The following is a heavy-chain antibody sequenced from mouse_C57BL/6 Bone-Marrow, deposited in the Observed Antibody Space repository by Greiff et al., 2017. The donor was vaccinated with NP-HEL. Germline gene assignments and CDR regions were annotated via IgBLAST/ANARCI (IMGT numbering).Heavy chain of an antibody. J-gene: IGHJ3*01. CDR1: GYAFSSSW. Sequence: QVQLKQSGPELVKPGASVKISCKASGYAFSSSWMNWVKQRPGKGLEWIGRIYPGDGDTNYNEKFKSKATLTVDTSSSTAYMQLSSLTSEDSAVYYCARWMFAYWGQGTLVTVSA. V-gene: IGHV1-82*01. CDR2: IYPGDGDT. CDR3: ARWMFAY.